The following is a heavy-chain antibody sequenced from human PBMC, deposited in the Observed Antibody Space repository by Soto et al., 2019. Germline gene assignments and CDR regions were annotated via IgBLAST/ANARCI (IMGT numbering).Heavy chain of an antibody. Sequence: GGSLRLSCAASGFTFSNYWMHWARQAPGKGLVWVSRINSDGSSTSYADSVKGRFTISRDNAKNTLYLQMNSLRAEDTAVYYCARVDRVTIFGVVFSWFDPWGQGTLVTVSS. CDR2: INSDGSST. CDR1: GFTFSNYW. CDR3: ARVDRVTIFGVVFSWFDP. V-gene: IGHV3-74*01. D-gene: IGHD3-3*01. J-gene: IGHJ5*02.